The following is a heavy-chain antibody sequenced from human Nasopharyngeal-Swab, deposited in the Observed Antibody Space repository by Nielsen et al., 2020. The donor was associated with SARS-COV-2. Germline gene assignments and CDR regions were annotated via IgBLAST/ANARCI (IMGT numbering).Heavy chain of an antibody. CDR3: ARDGLDYDFWSAYFMDV. J-gene: IGHJ6*02. Sequence: GASLPISCAASGFTFNNYNFNWVRQAPGKGLEWVSSISSSSSYIYYADSVKGRFTISRDNAKNSLYLQMNSLRAEDTAVYYCARDGLDYDFWSAYFMDVWGQGTAVSLL. D-gene: IGHD3-3*01. V-gene: IGHV3-21*01. CDR1: GFTFNNYN. CDR2: ISSSSSYI.